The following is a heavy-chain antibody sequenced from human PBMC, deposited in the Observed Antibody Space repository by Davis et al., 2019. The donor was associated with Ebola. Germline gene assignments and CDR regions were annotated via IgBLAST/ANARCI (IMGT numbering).Heavy chain of an antibody. V-gene: IGHV1-46*01. J-gene: IGHJ4*02. CDR3: ARRLGVSKDTRHDN. CDR1: SYTFTTYY. Sequence: ASSKVSCKASSYTFTTYYMHCVRQPTGQGLEWMGMINPNDGRTIYAQKFQGRVTMTTNTSISTAYMEVSSLRSEDTAVYYCARRLGVSKDTRHDNWGQGTLVTVSS. CDR2: INPNDGRT. D-gene: IGHD2-15*01.